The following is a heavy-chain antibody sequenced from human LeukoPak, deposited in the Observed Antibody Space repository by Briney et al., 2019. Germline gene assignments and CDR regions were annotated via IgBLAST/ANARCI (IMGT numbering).Heavy chain of an antibody. D-gene: IGHD6-25*01. CDR3: ARGGYHALGY. CDR1: GGSFSGYY. V-gene: IGHV4-34*01. J-gene: IGHJ4*02. Sequence: PSETLSLTCAVYGGSFSGYYWSWIRQPPGKGLEWIGEINHSGSTNYNPSLKSRVTISVDTSKNQFSLKLSSVTAADTAVYYCARGGYHALGYWGQGTLVTVSS. CDR2: INHSGST.